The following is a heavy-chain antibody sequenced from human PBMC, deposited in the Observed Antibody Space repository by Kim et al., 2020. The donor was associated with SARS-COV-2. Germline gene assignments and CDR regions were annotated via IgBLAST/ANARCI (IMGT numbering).Heavy chain of an antibody. CDR3: ARGKGGSYYYGMDV. Sequence: DYVKGRFTISRANSKSTLYLQMNSLRAEDTAVYYCARGKGGSYYYGMDVWGQGTTVTVSS. J-gene: IGHJ6*02. D-gene: IGHD1-26*01. V-gene: IGHV3-30*01.